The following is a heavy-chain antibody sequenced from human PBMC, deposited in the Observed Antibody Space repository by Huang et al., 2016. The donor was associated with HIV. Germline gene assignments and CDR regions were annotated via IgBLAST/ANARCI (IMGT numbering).Heavy chain of an antibody. CDR3: ARPYSGSSNQVFGY. V-gene: IGHV3-23*01. CDR1: GFTFNIYA. Sequence: EVRLLESGGRLVQSGESLRLSCAASGFTFNIYAMRWVRQAAGEWLAWVAGISGSGDTEKYPVVVKVRVTISRDNSGGVLYLQMSSLGVEATAMYCCARPYSGSSNQVFGYWGQGTMVTVSS. J-gene: IGHJ4*02. CDR2: ISGSGDTE. D-gene: IGHD1-26*01.